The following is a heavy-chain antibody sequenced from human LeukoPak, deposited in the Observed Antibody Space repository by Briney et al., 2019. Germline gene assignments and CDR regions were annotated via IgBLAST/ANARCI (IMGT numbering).Heavy chain of an antibody. J-gene: IGHJ5*02. Sequence: ASVKVSCKASGYTFTSYGISWVRQAPGQGLEWMGWISAYNGNTNYAQKLQGRVTMTTDTSTSTAYMELRSLRSDDTAVYYCAREELGLLSSNWFDPWGQGTLVTVSS. CDR1: GYTFTSYG. V-gene: IGHV1-18*01. D-gene: IGHD2/OR15-2a*01. CDR2: ISAYNGNT. CDR3: AREELGLLSSNWFDP.